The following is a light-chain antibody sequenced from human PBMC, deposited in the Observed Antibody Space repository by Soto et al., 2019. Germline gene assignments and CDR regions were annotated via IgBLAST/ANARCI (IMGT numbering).Light chain of an antibody. V-gene: IGKV1-5*03. CDR1: QGISRW. Sequence: DIQMTQSPSTLSASVGDRVTITCRASQGISRWLAWYQQKPGKAPNLLITKASSLETGVPTRFSGSGSETEFTLTISSLQPDDFATYYCQQYKSYSLTFGGGTKVEIK. J-gene: IGKJ4*01. CDR3: QQYKSYSLT. CDR2: KAS.